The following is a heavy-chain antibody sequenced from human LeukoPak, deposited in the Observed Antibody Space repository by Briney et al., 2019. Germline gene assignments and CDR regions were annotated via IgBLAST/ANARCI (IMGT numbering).Heavy chain of an antibody. CDR1: GYSISSGYY. CDR3: ARPLNYDILTGYGY. CDR2: IYYSGST. Sequence: SETLSLTCAVSGYSISSGYYWGWIRQPPGKGLEWIGSIYYSGSTYYNPSLKSRVTISVDTSKNQFSLKLSSVTAADTAVYYCARPLNYDILTGYGYWGQGTLVTVSS. D-gene: IGHD3-9*01. J-gene: IGHJ4*02. V-gene: IGHV4-38-2*01.